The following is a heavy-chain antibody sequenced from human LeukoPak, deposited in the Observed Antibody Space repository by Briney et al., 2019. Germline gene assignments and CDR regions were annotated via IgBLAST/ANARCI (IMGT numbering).Heavy chain of an antibody. CDR2: IKKDGSGI. J-gene: IGHJ6*04. CDR1: GFPFSNSW. V-gene: IGHV3-7*03. CDR3: AGGSSMEV. Sequence: PGGSLRLSCAVSGFPFSNSWMYWVRQAPGKGLEGVANIKKDGSGISYVDSVKGRFIISRDNARNSLYLQMNSLRVEDTAVYFCAGGSSMEVRGKGTAVTVSS. D-gene: IGHD1-26*01.